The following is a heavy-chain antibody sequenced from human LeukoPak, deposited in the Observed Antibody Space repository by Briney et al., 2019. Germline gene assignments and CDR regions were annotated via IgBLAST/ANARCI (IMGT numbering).Heavy chain of an antibody. CDR3: ARDSSGWRHFDY. J-gene: IGHJ4*02. D-gene: IGHD6-19*01. V-gene: IGHV4-61*02. CDR2: IYTSGST. Sequence: SETLSLTCTVSGGSISSGSYYWSWIRQPAGKGLEWIGRIYTSGSTNYNPSLKSRVTISVDTSKNQFSLKLSSVTAADTAVYYCARDSSGWRHFDYWGQGTLVTVSS. CDR1: GGSISSGSYY.